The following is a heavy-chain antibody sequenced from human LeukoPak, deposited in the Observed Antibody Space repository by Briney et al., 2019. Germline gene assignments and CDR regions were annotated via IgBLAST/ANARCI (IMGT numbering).Heavy chain of an antibody. V-gene: IGHV4-39*07. CDR2: IYHSGST. Sequence: PSETLSLTCTVSGGSISSGSYYWGWIRQPPGKGLEWIGSIYHSGSTYYNPSLKSRVTISVDTSKNQFSLKLSSVTAADTAVYYCARCPGFSSGYYPPIDYWGQGTLVTVSS. J-gene: IGHJ4*02. CDR3: ARCPGFSSGYYPPIDY. D-gene: IGHD3-22*01. CDR1: GGSISSGSYY.